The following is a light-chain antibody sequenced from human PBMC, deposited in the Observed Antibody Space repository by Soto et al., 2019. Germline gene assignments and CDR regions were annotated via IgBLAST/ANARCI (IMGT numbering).Light chain of an antibody. J-gene: IGKJ4*01. V-gene: IGKV3-11*01. CDR2: DAS. CDR3: QQRSNWLPLT. CDR1: QSVSSY. Sequence: EIVLTQSPATLSLSPGERATLSCRASQSVSSYLGWYQQKPGQAPRLLIYDASNRATGIPARFSGSGSGTDFTLTISSLDPEDFAVYYCQQRSNWLPLTFGGGTKVEIK.